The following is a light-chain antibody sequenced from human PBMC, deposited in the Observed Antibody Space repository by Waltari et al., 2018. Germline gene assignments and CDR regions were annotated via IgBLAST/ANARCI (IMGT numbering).Light chain of an antibody. Sequence: DIQMTQSPSPVPASVGDRATLTCRARQNFNDLLPWYQQKLGKAPKLLIHRACTLDSGAPSRFSGSGCGKEFTLTSNSRQPDDFSTYDGLQYDLHPWTVGQGTQVQI. CDR3: LQYDLHPWT. V-gene: IGKV1-5*03. CDR1: QNFNDL. CDR2: RAC. J-gene: IGKJ1*01.